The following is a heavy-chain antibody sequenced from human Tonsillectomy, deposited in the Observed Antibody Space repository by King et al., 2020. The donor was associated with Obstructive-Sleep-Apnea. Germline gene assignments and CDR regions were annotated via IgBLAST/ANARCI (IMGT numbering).Heavy chain of an antibody. CDR3: AKETRIVAAGMPPTHFDR. V-gene: IGHV3-23*04. Sequence: VQLVESGGGLVQPGGSLRLSCAASGFTFSSYAMTWVRQAPGKGLEWVSGLSSSGGNTYYADSAKGRYTRSRDNSKKTLYLQMNSRRAEDTAVYYCAKETRIVAAGMPPTHFDRCGQGTLVTVSA. J-gene: IGHJ4*02. CDR1: GFTFSSYA. D-gene: IGHD2-2*01. CDR2: LSSSGGNT.